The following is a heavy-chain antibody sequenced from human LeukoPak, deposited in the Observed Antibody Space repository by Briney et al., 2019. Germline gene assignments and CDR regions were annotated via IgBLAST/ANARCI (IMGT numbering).Heavy chain of an antibody. CDR1: GFTFSSYA. CDR3: ARDLDKGNYYGSGSYRNDWFDP. J-gene: IGHJ5*02. CDR2: ISYDGSNK. D-gene: IGHD3-10*01. V-gene: IGHV3-30*04. Sequence: GGSLRLSCAASGFTFSSYAMHWVRQAPGKGLEWVAVISYDGSNKYYADSVKGRFTISRDNSKNTLYLQMNSLRAEDTAVYYCARDLDKGNYYGSGSYRNDWFDPWGQGTLVSVSS.